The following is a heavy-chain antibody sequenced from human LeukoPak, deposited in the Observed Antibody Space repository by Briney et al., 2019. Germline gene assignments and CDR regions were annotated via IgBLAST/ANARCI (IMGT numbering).Heavy chain of an antibody. J-gene: IGHJ4*02. V-gene: IGHV1-8*03. CDR3: ARGGTSRPTRWYSGYDG. Sequence: GASVKVSCKASGYTFTSYYMHWVRQAPGQGLEWMGWMNPNSGNTGYAQKFQGRVTITRNTSISTAYMELSSLRSEDTAVYYCARGGTSRPTRWYSGYDGWGQGTLVTVSS. CDR2: MNPNSGNT. D-gene: IGHD5-12*01. CDR1: GYTFTSYY.